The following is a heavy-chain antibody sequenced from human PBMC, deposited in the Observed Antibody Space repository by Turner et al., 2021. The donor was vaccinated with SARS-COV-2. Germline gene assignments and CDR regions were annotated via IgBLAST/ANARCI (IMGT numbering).Heavy chain of an antibody. CDR1: GFTFSDYW. Sequence: EVQLVESGGGLVQYGGSLRLSCAGTGFTFSDYWMGWVRQAPGKGLEWVANIKTDGSSKYYVDSVKDRFTTSRDNAKNSLYLQMYSLRAEDTAVYYCVRHGSWNFDSWGQGTLVTVSS. CDR2: IKTDGSSK. D-gene: IGHD1-1*01. V-gene: IGHV3-7*01. CDR3: VRHGSWNFDS. J-gene: IGHJ5*01.